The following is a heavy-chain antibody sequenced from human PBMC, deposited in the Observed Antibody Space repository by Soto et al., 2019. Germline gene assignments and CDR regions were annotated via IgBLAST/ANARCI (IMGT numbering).Heavy chain of an antibody. CDR1: GYSFTSYG. CDR2: SYPGDSDT. V-gene: IGHV5-51*01. D-gene: IGHD5-12*01. Sequence: GEFLKISCQGSGYSFTSYGIGWVRQVPGKGLEWMGISYPGDSDTRYSPSFQGQVTISADKSISTAYLQWSSLKASDTAMYYCARGRIWDGYNSAKGYRAFDIWGQGTMVTVSS. J-gene: IGHJ3*02. CDR3: ARGRIWDGYNSAKGYRAFDI.